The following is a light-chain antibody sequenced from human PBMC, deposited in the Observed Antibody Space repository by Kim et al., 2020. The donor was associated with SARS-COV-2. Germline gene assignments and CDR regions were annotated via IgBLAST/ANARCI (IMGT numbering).Light chain of an antibody. J-gene: IGKJ4*01. CDR3: QQGNSIPLT. V-gene: IGKV1-39*01. CDR2: NKS. CDR1: QFISSY. Sequence: SASVGDRVTITGRASQFISSYLSWYQQKPGKAPQLLIFNKSSLQSGVPSRFSGRGYGTDFTLTITSLQVEDFATYFCQQGNSIPLTFGGGTKLEI.